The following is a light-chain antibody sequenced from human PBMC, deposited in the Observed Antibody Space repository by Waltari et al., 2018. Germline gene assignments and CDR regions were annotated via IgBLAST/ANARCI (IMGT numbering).Light chain of an antibody. CDR3: QSYDSLSALYV. J-gene: IGLJ1*01. CDR1: RSHIGAPYH. Sequence: QSVLTPPPSVSGAPGQTVTISCIGIRSHIGAPYHVHWYQQLPGTAPKLLIFDNFVRPSGVPDRFSASKSGTSASLAISGLQAEDEADYYCQSYDSLSALYVFGTGTKVSVL. V-gene: IGLV1-40*01. CDR2: DNF.